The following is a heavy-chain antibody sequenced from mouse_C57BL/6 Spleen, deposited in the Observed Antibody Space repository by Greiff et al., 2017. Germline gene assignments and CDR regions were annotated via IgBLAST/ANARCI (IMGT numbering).Heavy chain of an antibody. V-gene: IGHV1-80*01. CDR1: GYAFSSYW. J-gene: IGHJ3*01. CDR2: IYPGDGDT. CDR3: GRGGRYWFAY. Sequence: QVQLKESGAELVKPGASVKISCKASGYAFSSYWMNWVKQRPGKGLEWIGQIYPGDGDTNYNGTFKGQATLTADKSSSTAYMQLSSLTSEDAAVYFCGRGGRYWFAYWGQGTLVTVSA. D-gene: IGHD2-14*01.